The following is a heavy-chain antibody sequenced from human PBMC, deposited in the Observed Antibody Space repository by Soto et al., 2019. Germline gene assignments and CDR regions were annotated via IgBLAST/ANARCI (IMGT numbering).Heavy chain of an antibody. Sequence: SETLSLTCAVSGGSISSGGYSWSWTRQPPGKGLEWIGYIYYSASTNYSPSLKSRVTISVDTSKNQFSLNLSSVTAADTAVYYCARHLPYCGGDCYSLDYWGQGTLVTVSS. J-gene: IGHJ4*02. CDR2: IYYSAST. V-gene: IGHV4-61*08. D-gene: IGHD2-21*02. CDR3: ARHLPYCGGDCYSLDY. CDR1: GGSISSGGYS.